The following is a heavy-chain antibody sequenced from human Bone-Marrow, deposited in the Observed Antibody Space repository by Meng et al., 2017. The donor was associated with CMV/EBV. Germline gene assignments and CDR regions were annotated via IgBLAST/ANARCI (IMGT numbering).Heavy chain of an antibody. CDR3: ARSRSYDVFWSGSDAFDI. CDR2: ISGSGDST. Sequence: GGSLRLSCAASGFTFSSYVMNWVRQAPGKGLEWVSSISGSGDSTYYAETVKRRFTSSRDNAKDSLYLQMNSLRAEGTAVYYCARSRSYDVFWSGSDAFDIWGQGTMVTVSS. D-gene: IGHD3-3*01. CDR1: GFTFSSYV. V-gene: IGHV3-23*01. J-gene: IGHJ3*02.